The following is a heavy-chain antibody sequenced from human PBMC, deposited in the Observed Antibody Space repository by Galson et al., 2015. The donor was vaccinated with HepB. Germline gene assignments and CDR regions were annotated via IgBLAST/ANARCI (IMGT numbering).Heavy chain of an antibody. CDR1: GGTFSSYA. J-gene: IGHJ3*02. CDR3: ARGEAAAETGAFDI. D-gene: IGHD6-13*01. Sequence: SVKVSCKASGGTFSSYAISWVRQAPGQGLEWMGGIIPIFGTANYAQKFQGRVTITADESTSTAYMELSSLRSEDTAVYYCARGEAAAETGAFDIWGQGTMVTVSS. CDR2: IIPIFGTA. V-gene: IGHV1-69*13.